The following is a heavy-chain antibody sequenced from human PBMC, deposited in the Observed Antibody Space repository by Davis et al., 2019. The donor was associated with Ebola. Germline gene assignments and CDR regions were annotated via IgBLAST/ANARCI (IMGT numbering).Heavy chain of an antibody. CDR1: GGSISSGGYY. J-gene: IGHJ5*02. Sequence: SETLSLTCTVSGGSISSGGYYWGWIRQPPGKGLEWIGYIYHSGSTYYNPSLKSRVTISVDRSKNQFSLKLSSVTAADTAVYYCARAFGGYLSSDWFDPWGQGTLVTVSS. D-gene: IGHD3-16*01. CDR3: ARAFGGYLSSDWFDP. V-gene: IGHV4-30-2*01. CDR2: IYHSGST.